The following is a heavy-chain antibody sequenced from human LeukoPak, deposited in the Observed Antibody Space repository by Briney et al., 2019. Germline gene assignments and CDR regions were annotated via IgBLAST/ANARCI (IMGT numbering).Heavy chain of an antibody. D-gene: IGHD3-16*01. CDR2: IRRSGSII. CDR1: GFNISNYE. J-gene: IGHJ3*02. CDR3: AKDMGEWSVTDAFHI. Sequence: PGGSLRLSCAASGFNISNYEMNWVRQAPGKGLEWVSHIRRSGSIIYYADSVKGRFTISRDNAKNSLYLQMNSLRAEDTAVYYCAKDMGEWSVTDAFHIWGQGTRVTVSS. V-gene: IGHV3-48*03.